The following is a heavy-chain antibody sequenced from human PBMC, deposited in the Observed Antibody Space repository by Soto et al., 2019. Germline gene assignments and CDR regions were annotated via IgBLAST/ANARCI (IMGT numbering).Heavy chain of an antibody. D-gene: IGHD2-15*01. CDR3: ARLRGCSGGSCYHPEYFQH. CDR1: GGSISSSSYY. CDR2: IYYSGST. J-gene: IGHJ1*01. Sequence: PSETLSLTCTVSGGSISSSSYYWGWIRQPPGKGLEWIGSIYYSGSTYYNPSLKSRVTISVDTSKNQFSLKLSSVTAADTAVYYCARLRGCSGGSCYHPEYFQHWGQGTLVTVSS. V-gene: IGHV4-39*01.